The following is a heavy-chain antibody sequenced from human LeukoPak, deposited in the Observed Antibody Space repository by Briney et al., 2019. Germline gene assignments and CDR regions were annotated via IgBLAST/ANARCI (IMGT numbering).Heavy chain of an antibody. CDR3: ARDLSQLLWFGEPQGYFDY. D-gene: IGHD3-10*01. V-gene: IGHV4-39*07. CDR1: GGSISSSSYY. J-gene: IGHJ4*02. Sequence: SETLSLTCTVSGGSISSSSYYWGWIRQPPGKGLEWIGSIYYSGSTYYNPSLKSRVTISVDTSKNQFSLKLSSVTAADTAVYYCARDLSQLLWFGEPQGYFDYWGQGTLVTVSS. CDR2: IYYSGST.